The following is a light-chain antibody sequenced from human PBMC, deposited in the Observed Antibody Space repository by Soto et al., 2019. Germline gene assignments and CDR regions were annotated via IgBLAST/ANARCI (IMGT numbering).Light chain of an antibody. V-gene: IGLV2-14*01. Sequence: LTQPASVSGSPGQSITISCTGTSSDVGGYKYVSWYQQHPGKAPKLMIYEVTNRPSGVSNRFSGSKSGNTASLTISGLQAEDEADYYCSSYTSRRTVVFGTGTKVTVL. CDR1: SSDVGGYKY. J-gene: IGLJ1*01. CDR3: SSYTSRRTVV. CDR2: EVT.